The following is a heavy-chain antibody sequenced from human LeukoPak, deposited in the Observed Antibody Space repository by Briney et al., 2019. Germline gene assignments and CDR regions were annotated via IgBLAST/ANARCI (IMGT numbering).Heavy chain of an antibody. V-gene: IGHV4-59*01. CDR2: HSGST. Sequence: SETLSLTCTVSGGSISNYYCTWIRQPPGKGLEWIGHHSGSTSYNPSLKSRVTISVDTSKNQFSLKLRSVAAADTAVYYCARGKYYHASGASWGQGTLVTVSS. D-gene: IGHD3-10*01. CDR1: GGSISNYY. CDR3: ARGKYYHASGAS. J-gene: IGHJ5*02.